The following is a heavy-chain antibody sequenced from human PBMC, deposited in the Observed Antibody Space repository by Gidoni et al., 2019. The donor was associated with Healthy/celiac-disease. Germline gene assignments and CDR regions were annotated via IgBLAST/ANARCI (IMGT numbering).Heavy chain of an antibody. CDR2: ISWNSGSI. Sequence: EVQLVESGGGLVQPGRSLRLSCAASGFTFDDYAMHWVRQAPGKGLEWVSGISWNSGSIGYADSVKGRFTISRDNAKNSLYLQMNSLRAEDTALYYCAKGLYDSSRYYYYGMDVWGQGTTVTVSS. V-gene: IGHV3-9*01. CDR1: GFTFDDYA. D-gene: IGHD3-22*01. CDR3: AKGLYDSSRYYYYGMDV. J-gene: IGHJ6*02.